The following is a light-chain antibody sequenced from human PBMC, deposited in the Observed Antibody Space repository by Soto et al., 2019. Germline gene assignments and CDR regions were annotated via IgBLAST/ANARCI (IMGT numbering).Light chain of an antibody. J-gene: IGKJ1*01. Sequence: DIQMTQSPSSLSASVGDRVTITCRASQRISSYLNWYQQNPGKAPKLLIYAASSVQSGVPSRFSGSGLGTDFTLTISSLQPEDSATYYCQPSYSTPPAFGQGTKVEIK. V-gene: IGKV1-39*01. CDR2: AAS. CDR1: QRISSY. CDR3: QPSYSTPPA.